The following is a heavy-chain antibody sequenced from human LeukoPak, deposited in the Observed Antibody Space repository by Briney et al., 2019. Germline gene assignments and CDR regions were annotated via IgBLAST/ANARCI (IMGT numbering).Heavy chain of an antibody. D-gene: IGHD3-3*02. CDR2: IYYSGST. CDR1: GGSISTYY. Sequence: SETLSLTCTVSGGSISTYYWNWIRQPPGKGLEWIGYIYYSGSTNYNPSLKSRVTISVDTSKNQFSLNLTSVTAADTAVYYCARGGIRQTFDNWGLGTLVTVSS. J-gene: IGHJ4*02. V-gene: IGHV4-59*01. CDR3: ARGGIRQTFDN.